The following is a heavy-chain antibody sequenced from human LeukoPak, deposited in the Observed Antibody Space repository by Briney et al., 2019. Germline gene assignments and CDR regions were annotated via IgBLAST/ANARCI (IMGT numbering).Heavy chain of an antibody. CDR3: AKDRNDYGDGWFDP. Sequence: QPGRSLRLSCAASGFTFSTYALHWVRQAPGKGLEWVAVISYDGSKKYYADSAKGRFTISRDNSKNTLYVQMNSLRAEDTAVYYCAKDRNDYGDGWFDPWGQGTLVTVSA. CDR1: GFTFSTYA. D-gene: IGHD4/OR15-4a*01. J-gene: IGHJ5*02. CDR2: ISYDGSKK. V-gene: IGHV3-30*18.